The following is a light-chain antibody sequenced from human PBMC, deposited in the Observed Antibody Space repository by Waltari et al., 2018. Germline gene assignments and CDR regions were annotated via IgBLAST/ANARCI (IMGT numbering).Light chain of an antibody. V-gene: IGLV2-23*02. CDR2: EVD. CDR1: SRDVGSYNL. CDR3: CSYAGSGNLGVI. Sequence: QSALPQPASVSGSPGQSITISCTGSSRDVGSYNLVSRHQQHPAKAPKLIIYEVDKRPSGVSDRFSGSKSGNTASLTVSGLQAEDEADYYCCSYAGSGNLGVIFGGGTKLTVL. J-gene: IGLJ2*01.